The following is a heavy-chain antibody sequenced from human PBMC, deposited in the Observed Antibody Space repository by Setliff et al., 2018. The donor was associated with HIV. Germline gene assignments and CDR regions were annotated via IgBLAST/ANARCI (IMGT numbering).Heavy chain of an antibody. CDR2: MNPNSGDT. D-gene: IGHD3-10*01. V-gene: IGHV1-8*01. CDR1: GHTFSNYD. CDR3: ASGKGVRGVIITGGLDV. J-gene: IGHJ6*04. Sequence: ASVKVSCKASGHTFSNYDVIWVRRATGQGLEWLGWMNPNSGDTGYAQKFQGRVIMTRDTSISTAYMELSSLTSADTAVYYCASGKGVRGVIITGGLDVWGKGTTVTVSS.